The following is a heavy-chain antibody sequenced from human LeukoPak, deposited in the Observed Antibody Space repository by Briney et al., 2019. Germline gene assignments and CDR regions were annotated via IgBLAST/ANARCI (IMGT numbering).Heavy chain of an antibody. CDR1: GYTFTSYG. Sequence: GASVKVSCKASGYTFTSYGISWVRQAPGQGLEGVGIINPSGGSTNYAQKFQGRVTMTRDMSTSTVYMELTSLRFEDTAVYYCARGAHVRYYRGAFDIWGQGTMVTVSS. J-gene: IGHJ3*02. V-gene: IGHV1-46*01. D-gene: IGHD1-26*01. CDR3: ARGAHVRYYRGAFDI. CDR2: INPSGGST.